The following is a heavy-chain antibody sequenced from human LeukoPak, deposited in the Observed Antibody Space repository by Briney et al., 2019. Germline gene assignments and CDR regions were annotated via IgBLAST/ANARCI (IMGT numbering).Heavy chain of an antibody. J-gene: IGHJ6*03. Sequence: GGSLRLSCAASGFTFSSYWMSWVRQAPGKGLEWVANINQDGSEKYYVDSVKGRFTVSRDNAEKSLYLQMNSLRAEDTAVYYCAREDYNFWSDLGHYYMDVWGKGTTVTVSS. V-gene: IGHV3-7*01. D-gene: IGHD3-3*01. CDR3: AREDYNFWSDLGHYYMDV. CDR1: GFTFSSYW. CDR2: INQDGSEK.